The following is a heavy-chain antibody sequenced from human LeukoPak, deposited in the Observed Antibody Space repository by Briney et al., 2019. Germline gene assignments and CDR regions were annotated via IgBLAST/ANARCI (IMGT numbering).Heavy chain of an antibody. CDR2: IIPILGIA. V-gene: IGHV1-69*04. D-gene: IGHD1-26*01. CDR3: ARDWERDSYYGRTV. J-gene: IGHJ6*02. Sequence: SVKVSCKASGGTFSSYAISWVRQAPGQGLEWMGRIIPILGIANYAQKFQGRVTVTADKSTSTAYMELSSLRSEDTAVYYCARDWERDSYYGRTVWGQGTRSPSP. CDR1: GGTFSSYA.